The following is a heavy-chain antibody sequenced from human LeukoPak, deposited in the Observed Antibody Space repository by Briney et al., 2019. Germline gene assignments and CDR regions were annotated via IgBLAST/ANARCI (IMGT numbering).Heavy chain of an antibody. V-gene: IGHV6-1*01. CDR2: TYYRSKWYN. CDR3: ARERDDSRGYYLDY. J-gene: IGHJ4*02. CDR1: GDSVSSNSAA. D-gene: IGHD3-22*01. Sequence: SQTLSLTCAISGDSVSSNSAAWNCIRQSPSRGLEWLGRTYYRSKWYNEYAVSVKSRITINPDTSKNQFSLQLNSVTPEDTAVYYCARERDDSRGYYLDYWGQGNLVTVSS.